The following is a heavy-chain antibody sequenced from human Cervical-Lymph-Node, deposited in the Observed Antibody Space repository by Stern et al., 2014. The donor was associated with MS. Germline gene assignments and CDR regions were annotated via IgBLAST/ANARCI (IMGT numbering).Heavy chain of an antibody. CDR3: ARTDTSMVLDY. CDR1: GFTFSNYG. D-gene: IGHD5-18*01. CDR2: IWYDGSMK. J-gene: IGHJ4*02. Sequence: VQLLESGGGVVQPGRSLRLSCAASGFTFSNYGMHWVRQAPGKGLEWVDVIWYDGSMKSYSDSVTVRFTISRDNSKTTLYLQINSLRAEDTSVYYCARTDTSMVLDYWGQGTLVTVSS. V-gene: IGHV3-33*01.